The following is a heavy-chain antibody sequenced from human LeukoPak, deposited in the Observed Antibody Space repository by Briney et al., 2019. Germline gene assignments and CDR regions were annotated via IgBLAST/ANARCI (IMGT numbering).Heavy chain of an antibody. CDR3: VKLSGVHYFDY. CDR1: GYSFTDYY. J-gene: IGHJ4*02. V-gene: IGHV1-2*02. CDR2: IDPNSGDT. Sequence: ASVKVSCKASGYSFTDYYMHWMRQAPGQGLEWMGGIDPNSGDTNYAQEFQGRVTMTRDTSISTAYMDLRSLKSDDTAVYYCVKLSGVHYFDYWGQGTLVTVSS. D-gene: IGHD6-25*01.